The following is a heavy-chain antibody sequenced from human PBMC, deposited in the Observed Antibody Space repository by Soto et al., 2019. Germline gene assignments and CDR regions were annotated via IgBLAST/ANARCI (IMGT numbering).Heavy chain of an antibody. Sequence: GGSLRLSCAASGFTFSSYAMSWVRQAPGKGLEWVSAISGSGGSTYYADSVKGRFTISRDNSKNTLYLQMNSLRAEDTAVYYCAKTWGNTAGGYYYYMDVWGKGTTVTVSS. J-gene: IGHJ6*03. V-gene: IGHV3-23*01. CDR1: GFTFSSYA. CDR3: AKTWGNTAGGYYYYMDV. D-gene: IGHD3-16*01. CDR2: ISGSGGST.